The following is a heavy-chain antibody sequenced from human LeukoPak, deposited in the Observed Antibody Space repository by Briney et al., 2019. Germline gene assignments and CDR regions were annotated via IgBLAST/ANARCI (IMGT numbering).Heavy chain of an antibody. CDR3: ARSAVWQLVTGY. Sequence: GGSLRLSCAASRFTLSSYAMRWVRQARGKGLQWVSTISGRGTDTYYADSVKGRFIISRDNSNSTLSLQMSSLRAEDTAVYYCARSAVWQLVTGYWGQGTLVTVSS. CDR1: RFTLSSYA. J-gene: IGHJ4*02. CDR2: ISGRGTDT. D-gene: IGHD6-13*01. V-gene: IGHV3-23*01.